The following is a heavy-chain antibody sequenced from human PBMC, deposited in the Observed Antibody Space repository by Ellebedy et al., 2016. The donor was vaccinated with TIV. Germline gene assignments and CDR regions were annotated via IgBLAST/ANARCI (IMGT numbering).Heavy chain of an antibody. D-gene: IGHD3-10*01. CDR1: GFSFSSYA. V-gene: IGHV3-64D*06. CDR3: VKGQGYYGSGTYEALDY. Sequence: GGSLRLSXSASGFSFSSYAMHWVRQAPGKGLEYLSGISSDGGSTYYADSVKGRFTTSRDNSKNTLYLQMSSLRVEDMAVYYCVKGQGYYGSGTYEALDYWGQGTLVTVSS. J-gene: IGHJ4*02. CDR2: ISSDGGST.